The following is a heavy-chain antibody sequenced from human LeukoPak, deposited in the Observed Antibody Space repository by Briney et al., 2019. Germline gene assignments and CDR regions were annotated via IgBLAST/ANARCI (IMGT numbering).Heavy chain of an antibody. CDR2: ISAYNGNT. CDR1: GYTFTSYG. V-gene: IGHV1-18*01. D-gene: IGHD3-10*01. CDR3: AREGDYYYGSGSYSDY. Sequence: ASVKVSCKASGYTFTSYGISWVRQAPAQGLEWMGWISAYNGNTNYAQKLQGRVTMTTDTSTSTAYMELRSLRSDDTAVYYCAREGDYYYGSGSYSDYWGQGTLVTVSS. J-gene: IGHJ4*02.